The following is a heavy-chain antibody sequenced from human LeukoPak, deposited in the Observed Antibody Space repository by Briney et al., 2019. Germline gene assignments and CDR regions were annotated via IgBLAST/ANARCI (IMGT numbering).Heavy chain of an antibody. D-gene: IGHD6-19*01. CDR2: IYTSGST. V-gene: IGHV4-38-2*02. CDR1: GYSISSGFY. Sequence: SETLSLTCSVSGYSISSGFYWGWIRQPPGKGLEWIGRIYTSGSTNYNPSLKSRVTMSVDTSKNQFSLKLSSVTAADTAVYYCARSGYSSGWYEDGDYYYYMDVWGKGTTVTISS. J-gene: IGHJ6*03. CDR3: ARSGYSSGWYEDGDYYYYMDV.